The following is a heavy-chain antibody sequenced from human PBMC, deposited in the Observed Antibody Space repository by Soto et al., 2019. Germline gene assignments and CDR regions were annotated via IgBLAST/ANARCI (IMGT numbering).Heavy chain of an antibody. D-gene: IGHD4-17*01. CDR3: AAGDYEVDY. J-gene: IGHJ4*02. CDR1: GFTFTSSA. Sequence: SGKVSGKASGFTFTSSAVQGVRRARGQGLECTDWIVVGSGNTNYAQNIQTRVTITRNMSTSAAYLELSSLSSEDTAGYYCAAGDYEVDYWGQGTLVTVSS. CDR2: IVVGSGNT. V-gene: IGHV1-58*01.